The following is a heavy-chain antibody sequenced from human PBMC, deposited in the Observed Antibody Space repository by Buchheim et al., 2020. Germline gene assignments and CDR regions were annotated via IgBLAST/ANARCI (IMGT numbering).Heavy chain of an antibody. Sequence: EVRLVESGGGLVQPGGSLRLSCAGSGFTFNIYWMHWVRQGPGKGLVWVSHINSDGSSTSYADSVKGRFTISRDNAKNTLYLQMNSLRAEDTAVYYCARVPVNYYGSGRSHSYYGMDVWGQGTT. J-gene: IGHJ6*02. V-gene: IGHV3-74*01. CDR2: INSDGSST. CDR1: GFTFNIYW. D-gene: IGHD3-10*01. CDR3: ARVPVNYYGSGRSHSYYGMDV.